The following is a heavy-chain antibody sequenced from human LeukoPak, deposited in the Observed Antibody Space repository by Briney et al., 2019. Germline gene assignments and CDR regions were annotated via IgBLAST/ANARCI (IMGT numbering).Heavy chain of an antibody. V-gene: IGHV3-66*01. CDR3: ARVPPGSAQFDY. Sequence: PGGSLRLSCAASGFTVSNNYMSWVRQAPGKGLEWVSVIYSGGSTNYADSVKGRFTISRDNSKNTLYLQMNSLRAEDTAVYYCARVPPGSAQFDYWGQGTLVTVSS. CDR1: GFTVSNNY. CDR2: IYSGGST. J-gene: IGHJ4*02. D-gene: IGHD3-10*01.